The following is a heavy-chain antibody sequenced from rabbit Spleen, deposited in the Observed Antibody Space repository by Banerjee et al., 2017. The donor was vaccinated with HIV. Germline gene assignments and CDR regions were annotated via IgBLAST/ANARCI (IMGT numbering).Heavy chain of an antibody. V-gene: IGHV1S45*01. CDR3: ARVTTSDYFDL. CDR2: IYAGNSGGT. CDR1: GFSFSSSYY. Sequence: EQLEESGGGLVKPEGSLTLTCTASGFSFSSSYYMYWVRQAPGKGLEWIACIYAGNSGGTYYATWAKGRLTISKTSSTTVTLQMTSLTGADTASYFCARVTTSDYFDLWGPGTLVTVS. J-gene: IGHJ4*01. D-gene: IGHD2-1*01.